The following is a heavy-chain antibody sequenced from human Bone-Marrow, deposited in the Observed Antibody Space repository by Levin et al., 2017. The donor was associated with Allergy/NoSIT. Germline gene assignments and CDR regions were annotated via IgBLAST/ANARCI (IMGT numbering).Heavy chain of an antibody. CDR3: AKSQGAYFYGFDV. CDR1: GFTLDDYA. Sequence: GGSLRLSCAASGFTLDDYAMYWVRQTPGEGLEWVSAISWNSGNIAYADSVKGRFTISRDNSKNSLYLQMNSLRTEDTAFYYCAKSQGAYFYGFDVWGQGTTVTVSS. J-gene: IGHJ6*02. V-gene: IGHV3-9*01. CDR2: ISWNSGNI. D-gene: IGHD4/OR15-4a*01.